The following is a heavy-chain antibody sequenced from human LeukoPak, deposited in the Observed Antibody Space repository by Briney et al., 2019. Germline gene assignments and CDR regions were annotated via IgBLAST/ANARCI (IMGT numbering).Heavy chain of an antibody. D-gene: IGHD3-22*01. CDR3: ARESYDSSGYYYGGGFDY. V-gene: IGHV3-74*01. CDR2: IYSDAT. J-gene: IGHJ4*02. Sequence: GGSQRLSCAASGFTFSNHWMNWVRQVPGKGLVWVSRIYSDATYYADSVKGRFTISRDNAKNTLYLQMNSLRAEDTAVYYCARESYDSSGYYYGGGFDYWGQGTLVTVSS. CDR1: GFTFSNHW.